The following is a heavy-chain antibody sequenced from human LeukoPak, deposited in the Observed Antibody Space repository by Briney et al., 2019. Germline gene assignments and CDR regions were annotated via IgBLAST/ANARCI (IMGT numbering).Heavy chain of an antibody. D-gene: IGHD3-10*01. CDR2: ISYDGSNK. CDR1: GFTFSSYG. V-gene: IGHV3-30*18. CDR3: AKDEYLVRGVLDY. Sequence: GGSLRLSCAASGFTFSSYGMHWVRQAPGKGLEWVAVISYDGSNKYYADSVKGRFTISRDNSKNTLYLQMNSLRAEDTAVYYCAKDEYLVRGVLDYWGQGTLVTVSS. J-gene: IGHJ4*02.